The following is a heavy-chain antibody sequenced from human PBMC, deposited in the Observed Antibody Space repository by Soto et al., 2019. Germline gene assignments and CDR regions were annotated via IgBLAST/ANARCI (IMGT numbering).Heavy chain of an antibody. J-gene: IGHJ4*02. CDR2: ISTSSTYI. CDR1: GFTFSSYS. V-gene: IGHV3-21*01. Sequence: EVQLVESGGGLVKPGGSLRLSCAASGFTFSSYSMNWVRQAPGKGLEWVSSISTSSTYIYYRDSVKGRFTISRDYAKNSLDLQMNSLRVEDTAVYFCARADGYNSFDYWGQGTLVTVSS. CDR3: ARADGYNSFDY. D-gene: IGHD5-12*01.